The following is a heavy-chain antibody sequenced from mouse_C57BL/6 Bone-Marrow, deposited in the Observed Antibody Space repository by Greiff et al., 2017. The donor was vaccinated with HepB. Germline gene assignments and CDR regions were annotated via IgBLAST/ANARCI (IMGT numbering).Heavy chain of an antibody. D-gene: IGHD2-1*01. J-gene: IGHJ4*01. CDR2: IYPSDSYT. CDR1: GYTFPSYW. CDR3: ARDIFYGNYIQYYAMDD. V-gene: IGHV1-50*01. Sequence: QVQLKQPGAELVKPGASVKLSCKASGYTFPSYWMQWVKQRPGQSLALIGEIYPSDSYTNYNQKCKGKGTLTVGTSSSTAYMQLSSLTSEDSAVYDCARDIFYGNYIQYYAMDDWGQGTSGAVSS.